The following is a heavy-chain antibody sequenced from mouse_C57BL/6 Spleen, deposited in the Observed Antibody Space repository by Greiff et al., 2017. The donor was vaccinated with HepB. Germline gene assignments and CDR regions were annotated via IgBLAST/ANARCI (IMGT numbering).Heavy chain of an antibody. V-gene: IGHV1-55*01. J-gene: IGHJ4*01. CDR3: ARRGGLPDYYAMDY. Sequence: VQLQQSGAELVKPGASVKMSCKASGYTFTSYWITWVKQRPGQGLEWIGDIYPGSGSTNYNEKFKSKATLTVDTSSSTAYMQLSSLTSEDSAVYYCARRGGLPDYYAMDYGGQGTSVTVSS. CDR1: GYTFTSYW. D-gene: IGHD2-2*01. CDR2: IYPGSGST.